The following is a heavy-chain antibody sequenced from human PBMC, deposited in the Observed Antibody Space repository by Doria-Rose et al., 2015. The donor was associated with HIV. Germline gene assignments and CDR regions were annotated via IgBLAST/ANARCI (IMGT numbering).Heavy chain of an antibody. J-gene: IGHJ6*03. D-gene: IGHD3-10*01. Sequence: SGGSISSYYWNWIRQPPGKGPEWTGYIYSSGSTHYNSSLKSRVTISIDTSKDQFSLKLSSVTAADTAVYYCARFRPSRGIYYSLDVWGKGTTVTVSS. CDR2: IYSSGST. CDR3: ARFRPSRGIYYSLDV. CDR1: GGSISSYY. V-gene: IGHV4-4*09.